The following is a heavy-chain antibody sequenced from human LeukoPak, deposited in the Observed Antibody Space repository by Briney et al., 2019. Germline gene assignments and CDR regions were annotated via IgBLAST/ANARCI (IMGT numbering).Heavy chain of an antibody. CDR1: GGTFSSYA. D-gene: IGHD6-13*01. Sequence: ASVKVSCKASGGTFSSYAISWVRQAPGQGLEWMGRIIPILGIANYAQKFQGRVTITADKSTSTAYMELSSLRSEDTAVYYRARARGSSWFHFDYWGQGTLVTVSS. V-gene: IGHV1-69*04. CDR3: ARARGSSWFHFDY. J-gene: IGHJ4*02. CDR2: IIPILGIA.